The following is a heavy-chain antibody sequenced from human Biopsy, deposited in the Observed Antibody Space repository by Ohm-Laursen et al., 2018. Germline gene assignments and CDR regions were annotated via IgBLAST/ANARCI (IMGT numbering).Heavy chain of an antibody. V-gene: IGHV3-11*01. CDR2: ITSGGSTT. CDR1: GFTFSDHY. D-gene: IGHD5-24*01. CDR3: ARDVEGFYSYAMDV. Sequence: GSLRLSCSASGFTFSDHYMSWIRQAPGKGLEWVSYITSGGSTTDYADSVKGRFTISRDNAKSSLFLQMNSLRAEDTAVYYCARDVEGFYSYAMDVWGQGTTVTVSS. J-gene: IGHJ6*02.